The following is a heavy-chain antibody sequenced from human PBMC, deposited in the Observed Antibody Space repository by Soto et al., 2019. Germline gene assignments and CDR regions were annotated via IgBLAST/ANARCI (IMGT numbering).Heavy chain of an antibody. CDR2: INPSGGYT. CDR1: GYTFSSYY. CDR3: ARGEGGGVMSALYDH. J-gene: IGHJ4*02. D-gene: IGHD1-26*01. Sequence: GASVKVSCKASGYTFSSYYMNWVRQAPGQGLEWLGIINPSGGYTTYAQRFLGRVTMTSDTSTSTVHMELGSLTSEDTAVYYCARGEGGGVMSALYDHWGQGTLVTVSS. V-gene: IGHV1-46*01.